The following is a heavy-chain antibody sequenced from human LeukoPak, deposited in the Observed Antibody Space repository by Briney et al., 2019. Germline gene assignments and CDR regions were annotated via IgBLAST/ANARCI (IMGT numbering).Heavy chain of an antibody. CDR1: GFTFSTYW. CDR3: ARIIVGATGIDY. V-gene: IGHV3-74*01. J-gene: IGHJ4*02. CDR2: INTDGSLM. Sequence: GGSLRLSCAVSGFTFSTYWMHWVRQAPGKGLVWVSRINTDGSLMNYADSVKGRFTMPRDNAKNTLYLQMNSLRAEDTAVYYCARIIVGATGIDYWGQGTLVSVSS. D-gene: IGHD1-26*01.